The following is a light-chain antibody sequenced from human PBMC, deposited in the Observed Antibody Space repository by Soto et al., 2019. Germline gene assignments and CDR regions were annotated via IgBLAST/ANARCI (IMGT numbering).Light chain of an antibody. CDR1: QSVSSN. CDR2: GAS. V-gene: IGKV3-15*01. J-gene: IGKJ1*01. Sequence: EIVMTQSPATLSVSPGERATLSCRASQSVSSNLAWYQQKPGQAPRLLIYGASTRATGIPARFSGSGSGTDFTLTISSLQSEDFAVYYCQQYNNWPKTFGQGT. CDR3: QQYNNWPKT.